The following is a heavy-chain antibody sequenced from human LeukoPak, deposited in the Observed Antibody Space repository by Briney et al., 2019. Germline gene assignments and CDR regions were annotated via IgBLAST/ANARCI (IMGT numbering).Heavy chain of an antibody. CDR2: IYYSGST. Sequence: SETLSLTCTVSGGSISSSSYYWGWIRQPPGKGLEWIGSIYYSGSTYYNPSLKSRVTISVDTSKNQFSLKLSSVTAADTAVYYCARAGFGLWPPSLYYYYYMDVWGKGTTVTVSS. J-gene: IGHJ6*03. CDR1: GGSISSSSYY. CDR3: ARAGFGLWPPSLYYYYYMDV. D-gene: IGHD3-16*01. V-gene: IGHV4-39*07.